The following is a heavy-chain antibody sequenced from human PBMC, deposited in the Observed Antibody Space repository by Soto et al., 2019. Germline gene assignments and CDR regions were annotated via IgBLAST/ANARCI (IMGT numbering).Heavy chain of an antibody. D-gene: IGHD3-22*01. CDR3: ARLSYDRNDYYYFDY. CDR1: GGSISNSY. J-gene: IGHJ4*02. V-gene: IGHV4-59*08. Sequence: SETLSLTCTISGGSISNSYWTWIRQPPGKGLEYIGFIYHSGSTYHNPSLKSRVTISVDTSRSQFSLKLSSVTAADTAVYYCARLSYDRNDYYYFDYWGQGALVTVSS. CDR2: IYHSGST.